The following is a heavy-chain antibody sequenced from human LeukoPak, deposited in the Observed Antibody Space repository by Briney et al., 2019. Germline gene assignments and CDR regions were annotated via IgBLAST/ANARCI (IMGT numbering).Heavy chain of an antibody. CDR3: ARGLVGSGWVFSQVDY. J-gene: IGHJ4*02. CDR1: GGSISSGDYY. CDR2: IYYSGST. D-gene: IGHD6-19*01. Sequence: PSQTLSLTCTVSGGSISSGDYYWSWIRQPPGKGLEWIGYIYYSGSTYYNPSLKSRVIISVDTSKNQFSLKLSSVTAADTAVYYCARGLVGSGWVFSQVDYWGQGTLVTVSS. V-gene: IGHV4-30-4*01.